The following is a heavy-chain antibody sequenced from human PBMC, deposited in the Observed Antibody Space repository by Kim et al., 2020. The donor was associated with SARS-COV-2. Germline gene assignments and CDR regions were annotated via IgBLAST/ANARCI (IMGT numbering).Heavy chain of an antibody. V-gene: IGHV3-48*02. D-gene: IGHD6-13*01. J-gene: IGHJ4*02. Sequence: GGSLRLSCAASGFTFNIYSMNWVRQTPVKGLEWVSYITSGERTIYYADAVRGRFTISRDNAKNLVYLHMNSLRDEDTAIYYCARSVAGRFDYWGQGALVTVSS. CDR2: ITSGERTI. CDR1: GFTFNIYS. CDR3: ARSVAGRFDY.